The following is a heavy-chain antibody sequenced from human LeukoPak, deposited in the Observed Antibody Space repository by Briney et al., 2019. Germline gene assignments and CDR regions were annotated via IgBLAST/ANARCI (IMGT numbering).Heavy chain of an antibody. V-gene: IGHV1-2*02. J-gene: IGHJ3*02. D-gene: IGHD4-17*01. CDR3: TRDTAADAFDI. CDR1: GYTFTGYY. Sequence: ASVEVSCKASGYTFTGYYMHWVRQAPGQGLEWMGWINPNSGGTNYAQKFQGRDTMTRDPSIRTAYMELSRLRSEDTAMKQWTRDTAADAFDIWGQGTMVSVCS. CDR2: INPNSGGT.